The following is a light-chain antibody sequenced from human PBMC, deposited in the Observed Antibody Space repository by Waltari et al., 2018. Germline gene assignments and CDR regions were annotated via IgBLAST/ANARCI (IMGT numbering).Light chain of an antibody. J-gene: IGKJ4*01. CDR3: HVRSNWPPVT. CDR1: QSVKEY. Sequence: EIVLTQSPATLSLSPGERATLPCRASQSVKEYLAWYQQIPGQAPRLLIYDASNWATGIPARFSGSGSGTDFTLTISSLEPEDFAIYYCHVRSNWPPVTFGGGTKVEIK. V-gene: IGKV3-11*01. CDR2: DAS.